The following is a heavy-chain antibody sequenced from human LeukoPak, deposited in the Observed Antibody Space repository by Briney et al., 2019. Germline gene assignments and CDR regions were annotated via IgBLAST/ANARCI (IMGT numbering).Heavy chain of an antibody. CDR1: GFTFSNYG. J-gene: IGHJ5*02. Sequence: PEGSLRLSSAASGFTFSNYGMHWVRQAPGKGLGGVALISFDGGNKNYVDSVKGRFTVSRDNSRNTLYLQMNSLRAEDTAVYYCAKDRSTYNVLTGYQESWGQGTLVTVSS. D-gene: IGHD3-9*01. V-gene: IGHV3-30*18. CDR2: ISFDGGNK. CDR3: AKDRSTYNVLTGYQES.